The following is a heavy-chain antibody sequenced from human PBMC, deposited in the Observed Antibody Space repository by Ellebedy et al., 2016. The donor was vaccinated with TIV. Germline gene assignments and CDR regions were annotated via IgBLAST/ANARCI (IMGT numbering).Heavy chain of an antibody. CDR2: IIPSGGST. V-gene: IGHV1-46*01. J-gene: IGHJ4*02. Sequence: AASVKVSCKASGYTFTNYYIHWVRQAPGQGLEWLGIIIPSGGSTGYAQKFQGRVTMTRDTPPSTVYMKLSSLRSDDTAVYYCARSYDSSGYYLDYWGQGTLVTVSS. CDR1: GYTFTNYY. D-gene: IGHD3-22*01. CDR3: ARSYDSSGYYLDY.